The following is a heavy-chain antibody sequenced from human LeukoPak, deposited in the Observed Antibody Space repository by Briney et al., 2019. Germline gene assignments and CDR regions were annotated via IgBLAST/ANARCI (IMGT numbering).Heavy chain of an antibody. CDR2: IYYSGST. CDR3: ATYNYDSSGSNWFDP. D-gene: IGHD3-22*01. J-gene: IGHJ5*02. CDR1: GGSISSRSYY. Sequence: SETLSLTCTVSGGSISSRSYYWGWIRQPPGKGLEWIGSIYYSGSTYYNPSLQSRVTISVDTSKNQFSLKLNSVTAADTAVYYCATYNYDSSGSNWFDPWGQGTLVTVSS. V-gene: IGHV4-39*07.